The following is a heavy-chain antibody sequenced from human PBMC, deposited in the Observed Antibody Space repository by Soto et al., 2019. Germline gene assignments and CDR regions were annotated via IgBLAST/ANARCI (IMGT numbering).Heavy chain of an antibody. CDR2: IWYDGSNK. J-gene: IGHJ6*02. Sequence: LXLSCAASGFTFSSYGMHWVRQAPGKGLEWVAVIWYDGSNKKYADSVEGRFTISRDNSKSTLYLQMNSLRAEDTAVYYCARDQVLMSYYGHAMDVWGQGTTVTVSS. D-gene: IGHD2-8*01. V-gene: IGHV3-33*01. CDR3: ARDQVLMSYYGHAMDV. CDR1: GFTFSSYG.